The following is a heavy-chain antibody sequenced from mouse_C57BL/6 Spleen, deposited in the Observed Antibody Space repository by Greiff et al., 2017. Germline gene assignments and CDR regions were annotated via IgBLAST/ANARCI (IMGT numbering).Heavy chain of an antibody. CDR3: ARGGTTVVAPFDY. V-gene: IGHV5-4*01. CDR2: ISDGGSYT. CDR1: GFTFSSYA. Sequence: EVHLVESGGGLVKPGGSLKLSCAASGFTFSSYAMSWVRQTPEKRLEWVATISDGGSYTYYPDNVKGRFTISRDNAKNNMYLQMSHLKSEDTAMYYCARGGTTVVAPFDYWGQGTTLTGSS. D-gene: IGHD1-1*01. J-gene: IGHJ2*01.